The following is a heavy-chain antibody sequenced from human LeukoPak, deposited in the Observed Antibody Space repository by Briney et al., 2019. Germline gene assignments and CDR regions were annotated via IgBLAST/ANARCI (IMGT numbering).Heavy chain of an antibody. CDR2: IYHTGST. V-gene: IGHV4-4*02. J-gene: IGHJ3*02. Sequence: SGTLSLTCAVSGGSIASSNWWSWVRQPPGKGLEWIGEIYHTGSTYYNPSLKSRVTISVDTSKNQFSLKLSSVTAADTAVYYCARAYSSSWHDAFDIWGQGTMVTVSS. D-gene: IGHD6-13*01. CDR1: GGSIASSNW. CDR3: ARAYSSSWHDAFDI.